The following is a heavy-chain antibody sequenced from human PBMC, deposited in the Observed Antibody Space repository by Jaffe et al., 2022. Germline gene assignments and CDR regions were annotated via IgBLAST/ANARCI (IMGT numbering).Heavy chain of an antibody. D-gene: IGHD2-2*01. CDR2: IKQDGSEK. Sequence: EVQLVESGGGLVQPGGSLRLSCAASGFTFSSYWMSWVRQAPGKGLEWVANIKQDGSEKYYVDSVKGRFTISRDNAKNSLYLQMNSLRAEDTAVYYCARVGVVVVPAARWFDPWGQGTLVTVSS. J-gene: IGHJ5*02. CDR1: GFTFSSYW. V-gene: IGHV3-7*01. CDR3: ARVGVVVVPAARWFDP.